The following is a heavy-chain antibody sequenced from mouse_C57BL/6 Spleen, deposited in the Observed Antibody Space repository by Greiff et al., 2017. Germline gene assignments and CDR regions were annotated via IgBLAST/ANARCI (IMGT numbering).Heavy chain of an antibody. D-gene: IGHD1-1*01. V-gene: IGHV1-55*01. CDR3: ARRDYGSSPFDY. CDR1: GYTFTSYW. J-gene: IGHJ2*01. CDR2: IYPGSGST. Sequence: QVQLQQPGAELVKPGASVKMSCKASGYTFTSYWITWVKQRPGQGLEWIGDIYPGSGSTNYNEKFKSKATRTVDTSSSTAYMQLSSLTSEDSAVYYCARRDYGSSPFDYWGQGTTLTVSS.